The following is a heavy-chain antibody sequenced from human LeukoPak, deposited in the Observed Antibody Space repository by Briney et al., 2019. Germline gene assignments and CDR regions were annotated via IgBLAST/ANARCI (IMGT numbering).Heavy chain of an antibody. CDR1: GFTFSSYA. CDR2: ISYDGSNK. J-gene: IGHJ4*02. V-gene: IGHV3-30-3*01. D-gene: IGHD4-23*01. CDR3: ARVRRFVFDY. Sequence: GGSLRLSCAASGFTFSSYAMHWVRQAPGKGLEWVAVISYDGSNKYYADSVKGRFTISRDNSKNSLYLQMNSLRAEDTAVYYCARVRRFVFDYWGQGTLVTVSS.